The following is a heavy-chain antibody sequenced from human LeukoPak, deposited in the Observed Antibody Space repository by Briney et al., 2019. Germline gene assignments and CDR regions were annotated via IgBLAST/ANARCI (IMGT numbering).Heavy chain of an antibody. Sequence: GGSLRLSCAASGFTFSSYSMNWVRQAPGKGLEWVSSISSSSSYIYYADSVKGGFTISRDNAKNSLYLQMNSLRAEDTAVYYCARGHTAVTRHFDFWGQGTLVTVSS. V-gene: IGHV3-21*01. J-gene: IGHJ4*02. CDR2: ISSSSSYI. CDR1: GFTFSSYS. CDR3: ARGHTAVTRHFDF. D-gene: IGHD4-17*01.